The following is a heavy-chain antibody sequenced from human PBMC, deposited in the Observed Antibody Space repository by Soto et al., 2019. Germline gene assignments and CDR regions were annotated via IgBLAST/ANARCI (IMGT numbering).Heavy chain of an antibody. CDR1: GFTFSSYE. CDR2: ISGSGSTI. CDR3: AREVGSGWYGN. D-gene: IGHD6-19*01. Sequence: GSLRLSCAASGFTFSSYEMNWVRQAPGKGLEWVSYISGSGSTIFYADSVKGRFTISRDNAKNSLYLQMNSLRAEDTAVYYCAREVGSGWYGNWGQGTLVTVSS. V-gene: IGHV3-48*03. J-gene: IGHJ4*02.